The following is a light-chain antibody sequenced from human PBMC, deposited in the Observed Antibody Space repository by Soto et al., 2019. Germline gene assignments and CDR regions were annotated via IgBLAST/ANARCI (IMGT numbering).Light chain of an antibody. V-gene: IGLV2-14*01. CDR2: DVS. CDR3: SSYTSSSTL. Sequence: ALTQPASVSGSPGQSITISCTGTSSDVGGYKYVSWYQQHPGKAPKLMIYDVSNRPSGVSNRFSGSKSGNTASLTISGLQAEDEADYYCSSYTSSSTLFGTGTKVTVL. CDR1: SSDVGGYKY. J-gene: IGLJ1*01.